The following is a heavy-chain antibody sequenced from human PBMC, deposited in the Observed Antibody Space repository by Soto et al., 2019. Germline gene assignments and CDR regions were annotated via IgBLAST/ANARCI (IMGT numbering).Heavy chain of an antibody. J-gene: IGHJ4*02. Sequence: QVQLVESGGGVVQPGRSLRLSCAASGFTFSSYAMHWVRQAPGKGLEWVAVISYDGSNKYYADSVKGRFTISRDNSKNTLYLQMNSLRAEDTAVYYCARGLISDDSSGYSADYWGQGTLVTVSS. V-gene: IGHV3-30-3*01. CDR3: ARGLISDDSSGYSADY. CDR2: ISYDGSNK. CDR1: GFTFSSYA. D-gene: IGHD3-22*01.